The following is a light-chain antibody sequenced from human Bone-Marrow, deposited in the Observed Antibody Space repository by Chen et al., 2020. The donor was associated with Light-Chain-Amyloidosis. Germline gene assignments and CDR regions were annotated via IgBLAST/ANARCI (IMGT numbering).Light chain of an antibody. V-gene: IGKV3-20*01. CDR3: QQYGTSPLT. Sequence: IVFTQPPCTLSLSLGEVANLSCRASQTISSNYLTWYQQKFGQAPRLLIYGSSSRATGIPDRFTGSGSGTDCTLTINRLEPEDFAMYYCQQYGTSPLTFGGGTKVEI. CDR2: GSS. CDR1: QTISSNY. J-gene: IGKJ4*01.